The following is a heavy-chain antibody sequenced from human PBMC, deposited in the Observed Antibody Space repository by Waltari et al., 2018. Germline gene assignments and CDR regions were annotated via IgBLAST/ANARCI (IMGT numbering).Heavy chain of an antibody. J-gene: IGHJ6*03. D-gene: IGHD2-21*01. V-gene: IGHV4-61*09. CDR2: IYSSGST. Sequence: QLQLQQSGPGLVQPSQPLSLACSLPGVSISGSYSWRWVRTTAGEGLEWLGYIYSSGSTKYNPSLQSRATISIVNKTQFSLKLAAVTAADTAVYYCARSDVVVAPARNNYYFPMEVWGQGTTVTVSS. CDR3: ARSDVVVAPARNNYYFPMEV. CDR1: GVSISGSYS.